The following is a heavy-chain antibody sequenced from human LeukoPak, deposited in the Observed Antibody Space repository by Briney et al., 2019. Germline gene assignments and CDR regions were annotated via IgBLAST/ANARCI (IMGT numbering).Heavy chain of an antibody. D-gene: IGHD3-9*01. CDR3: AKDGYDILTGYYPYY. CDR2: ISYDGSNK. CDR1: VVTYRGPG. V-gene: IGHV3-30*18. Sequence: GGSLRLSCADSVVTYRGPGMHRVRQAPGKGLEWVAVISYDGSNKYYADSVKGRFTISRDNSKNTLYLQMNTVRAEHTRVYHCAKDGYDILTGYYPYYWGQGTLVNVSS. J-gene: IGHJ4*02.